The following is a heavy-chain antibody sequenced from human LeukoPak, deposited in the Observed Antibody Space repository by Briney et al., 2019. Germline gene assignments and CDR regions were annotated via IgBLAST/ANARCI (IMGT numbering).Heavy chain of an antibody. CDR2: IYTSGST. V-gene: IGHV4-61*02. J-gene: IGHJ6*02. D-gene: IGHD2-2*01. CDR1: GGSISSGSYY. CDR3: ARGEVVPAASYGMDV. Sequence: PSETLSLTCTVSGGSISSGSYYWSWIRQPAGTGLEWIGRIYTSGSTNYNPSLKSRVTISVDTSKNQFSLKLGSVTAADTAVYYCARGEVVPAASYGMDVWGQGTTVTVSS.